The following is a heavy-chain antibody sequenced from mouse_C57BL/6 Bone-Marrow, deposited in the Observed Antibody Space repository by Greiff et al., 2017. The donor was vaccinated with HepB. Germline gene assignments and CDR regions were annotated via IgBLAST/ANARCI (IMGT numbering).Heavy chain of an antibody. CDR3: AFTDY. CDR1: GSTFTSYG. D-gene: IGHD1-1*01. Sequence: VQLQQSGAELARPGASVKLSCKASGSTFTSYGISWVKQRTGQGLEWIGEIYPRSGNTYYNEKFKGKATLTADKSSSTAYMELRSLTSEDSAVYFCAFTDYWGQGTSVTVSS. CDR2: IYPRSGNT. V-gene: IGHV1-81*01. J-gene: IGHJ4*01.